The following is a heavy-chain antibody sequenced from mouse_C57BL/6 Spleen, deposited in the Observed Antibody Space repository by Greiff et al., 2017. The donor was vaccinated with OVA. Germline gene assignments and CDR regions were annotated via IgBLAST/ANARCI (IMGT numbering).Heavy chain of an antibody. J-gene: IGHJ2*01. D-gene: IGHD2-4*01. V-gene: IGHV1-18*01. Sequence: EVQLQQSGPELVKPGASVKIPCKASGYTFTDYNMDWVKQSHGKSLEWIGDINPNNGGTIYNQKFKGKATLTVDKSSSTAYMELRSLTSEDTAVYYCARRDYDVDYFDYWGQGTTLTVSS. CDR1: GYTFTDYN. CDR2: INPNNGGT. CDR3: ARRDYDVDYFDY.